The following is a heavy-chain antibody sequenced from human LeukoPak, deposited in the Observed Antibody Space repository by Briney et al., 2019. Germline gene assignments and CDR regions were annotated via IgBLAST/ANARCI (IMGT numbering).Heavy chain of an antibody. J-gene: IGHJ4*02. CDR3: ARQNARQGIAVAATDY. CDR2: IYYTGTS. CDR1: GGSISSGGFY. V-gene: IGHV4-31*03. D-gene: IGHD6-13*01. Sequence: KSSETLSLSCTVSGGSISSGGFYWSWIRQHPGKGLEWIGSIYYTGTSYYNPSLKSRVTISVDTSKNQFSLKVSSVTAADTAVYYCARQNARQGIAVAATDYWGQGTLVTVSS.